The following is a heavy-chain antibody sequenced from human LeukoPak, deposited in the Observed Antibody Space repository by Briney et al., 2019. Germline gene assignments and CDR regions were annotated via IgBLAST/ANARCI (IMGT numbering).Heavy chain of an antibody. D-gene: IGHD2-15*01. CDR2: NYYSGST. J-gene: IGHJ4*02. Sequence: PSETLSLTCTVSGDPISNRSYYWGRIRQPPVKGLEWNGSNYYSGSTYDNPSLNSRVTILVHTSKNQFSLKQSSVSAADTAVDCCATSIVVLDYWGQGTLVSVSS. V-gene: IGHV4-39*07. CDR3: ATSIVVLDY. CDR1: GDPISNRSYY.